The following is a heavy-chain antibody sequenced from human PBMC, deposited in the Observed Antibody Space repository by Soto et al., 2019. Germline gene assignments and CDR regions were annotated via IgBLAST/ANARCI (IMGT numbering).Heavy chain of an antibody. Sequence: EVQLVESGGGLVQPGGSLRLSCAASGFTFSDYWMRWVRQAPGKGLECVANIKRDGSEKYYVDPVKGRFTISRDNAKNSLYQQMNSLRAADAAVYDCATSMGRGGNDYWGEGTLVTVSS. CDR3: ATSMGRGGNDY. V-gene: IGHV3-7*05. D-gene: IGHD3-10*01. J-gene: IGHJ4*02. CDR2: IKRDGSEK. CDR1: GFTFSDYW.